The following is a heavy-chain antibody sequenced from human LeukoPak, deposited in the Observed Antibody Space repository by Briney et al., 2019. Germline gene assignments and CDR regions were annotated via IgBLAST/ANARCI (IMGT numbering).Heavy chain of an antibody. J-gene: IGHJ4*02. CDR2: ISGSGGST. Sequence: GGSLRLSCAASGFTFSSYGMSWVRQAPGKGLEWVSAISGSGGSTYYADSVKGRFTISRDNAKSSLYLQMNSLRAEDMALYYCAKADRWELLSASLDYWGQGTLVTVSS. CDR3: AKADRWELLSASLDY. D-gene: IGHD1-26*01. CDR1: GFTFSSYG. V-gene: IGHV3-23*01.